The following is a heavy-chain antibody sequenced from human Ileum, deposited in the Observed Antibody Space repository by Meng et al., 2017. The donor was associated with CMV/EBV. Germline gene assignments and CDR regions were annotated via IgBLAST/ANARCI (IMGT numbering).Heavy chain of an antibody. CDR1: GDSVSSGSYW. CDR3: ARHAINYYDFWSDYVQDAFDI. J-gene: IGHJ3*02. CDR2: IYYTGST. Sequence: GSLRLSCTVSGDSVSSGSYWWSWIRQPPGKGLEYIGYIYYTGSTNYNPSLKSRVTISVDTSKNQFSLKLSSVTAADTAVYFCARHAINYYDFWSDYVQDAFDIWGHGKMVTVSS. D-gene: IGHD3-3*01. V-gene: IGHV4-61*01.